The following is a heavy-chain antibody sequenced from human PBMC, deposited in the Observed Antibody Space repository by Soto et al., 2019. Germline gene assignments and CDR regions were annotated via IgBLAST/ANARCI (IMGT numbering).Heavy chain of an antibody. CDR1: GFTFSSYG. V-gene: IGHV3-30*18. CDR2: ISYDGSNK. CDR3: AKGLLGYYDFWTSLYYYYGMDV. D-gene: IGHD3-3*01. Sequence: SLRLSCAASGFTFSSYGMHWVRQAPGKGLEWVAVISYDGSNKYYADSVKGRFTISRDNSKNTLYLQMNSLRAEDTAVYYCAKGLLGYYDFWTSLYYYYGMDVWGQGTTVTVSS. J-gene: IGHJ6*02.